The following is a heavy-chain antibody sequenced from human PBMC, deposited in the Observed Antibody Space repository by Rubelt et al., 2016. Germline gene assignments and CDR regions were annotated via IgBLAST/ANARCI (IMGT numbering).Heavy chain of an antibody. CDR2: IYWDDDK. CDR3: APVIAEAGTSSGFDP. V-gene: IGHV2-5*02. Sequence: QITLKESGPMLVKPTQTLTLTCTFSGFSLTTSGVGVGWIRQPPGKALEWLAIIYWDDDKRYCPSLKSRLTITKDTSKNQVVLRMTNMDPVDTATYYCAPVIAEAGTSSGFDPWGQGTLVTVSS. D-gene: IGHD6-13*01. CDR1: GFSLTTSGVG. J-gene: IGHJ5*02.